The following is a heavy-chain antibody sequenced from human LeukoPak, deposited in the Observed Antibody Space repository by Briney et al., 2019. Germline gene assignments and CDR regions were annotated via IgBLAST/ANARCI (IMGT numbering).Heavy chain of an antibody. CDR3: ARDRWRYCSSTSCYTYGP. J-gene: IGHJ5*02. CDR2: ISAYNGNT. D-gene: IGHD2-2*02. CDR1: GYTFTSYG. V-gene: IGHV1-18*01. Sequence: ASVKVSCKASGYTFTSYGISWVRQAPGQGLEWMGWISAYNGNTNYAQKLQGRVTMTTDTSTSTAYMELRSLRSDDTAVYYCARDRWRYCSSTSCYTYGPWGQGTLVTVSS.